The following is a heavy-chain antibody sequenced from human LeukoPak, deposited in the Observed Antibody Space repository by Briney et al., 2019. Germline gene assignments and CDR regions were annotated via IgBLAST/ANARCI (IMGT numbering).Heavy chain of an antibody. D-gene: IGHD3-22*01. CDR1: GGSIRSSTYY. CDR2: IYYSGST. CDR3: ARDNYDSSGYYEHALDL. Sequence: SETLSLTCTVSGGSIRSSTYYWGWIRQPPGKGLEWIGSIYYSGSTYYNPSLKSRVTIAVDTSKNQFSLKMTSLTAADTAVYYCARDNYDSSGYYEHALDLWGQGTMVTVSS. J-gene: IGHJ3*01. V-gene: IGHV4-39*02.